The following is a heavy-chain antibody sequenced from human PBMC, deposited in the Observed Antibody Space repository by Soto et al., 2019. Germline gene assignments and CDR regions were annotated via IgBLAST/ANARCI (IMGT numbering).Heavy chain of an antibody. D-gene: IGHD3-10*01. CDR2: IIPIFCTA. CDR1: GGTFSSYA. J-gene: IGHJ6*02. Sequence: QVQLVQSGAEVKKPGSSVKVSCKASGGTFSSYAISWVRQAPGQGLEWMGGIIPIFCTANYAQKFQGRVTITADESTSTAYMELSSLSSEDTAVYYCASPTMYYYGSGSYSPYYYYGMDVWGQGTTVTVSS. CDR3: ASPTMYYYGSGSYSPYYYYGMDV. V-gene: IGHV1-69*01.